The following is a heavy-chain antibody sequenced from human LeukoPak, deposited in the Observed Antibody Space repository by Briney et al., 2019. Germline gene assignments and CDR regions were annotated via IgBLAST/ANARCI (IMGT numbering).Heavy chain of an antibody. CDR3: ARDSDNSGWLDYYMDV. Sequence: GGSLRLSCPASGFTLSSYNNKLVRQAPGKGLELLSSIIISGDYKYYADSLKGRFTVSRDIAKNSVYLQMNSLRAEDTAVYFCARDSDNSGWLDYYMDVWGNGTTVTISS. CDR2: IIISGDYK. V-gene: IGHV3-21*01. CDR1: GFTLSSYN. J-gene: IGHJ6*03. D-gene: IGHD6-19*01.